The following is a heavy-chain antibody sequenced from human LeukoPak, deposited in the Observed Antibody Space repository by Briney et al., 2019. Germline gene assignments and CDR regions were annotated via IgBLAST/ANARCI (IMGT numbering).Heavy chain of an antibody. CDR3: AREGGSCIGGSCFDY. V-gene: IGHV1-18*01. Sequence: ASVKVSCKASGYTFTSYGISWVRQAPGQGLELMGWISAYNGNTNYAQKLQSSVTMTTDTSTSTVYMELRSLRSDDTAVYYCAREGGSCIGGSCFDYWGQGTLVTVSS. J-gene: IGHJ4*02. CDR2: ISAYNGNT. CDR1: GYTFTSYG. D-gene: IGHD2-15*01.